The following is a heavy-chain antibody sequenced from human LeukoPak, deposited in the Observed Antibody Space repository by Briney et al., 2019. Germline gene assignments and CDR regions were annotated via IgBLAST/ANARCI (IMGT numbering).Heavy chain of an antibody. CDR3: AKDKGDYGSESPYGMDV. J-gene: IGHJ6*02. CDR2: ISSSSSYI. Sequence: PGGSLRLSCAASGFTFSSNTMNWVRQAPGKGLEWVSSISSSSSYIYYADSMKGRFTISRDNAKNSLYLQMNSLRAEDTAVYYCAKDKGDYGSESPYGMDVWGQGTTVTVSS. D-gene: IGHD3-10*01. CDR1: GFTFSSNT. V-gene: IGHV3-21*04.